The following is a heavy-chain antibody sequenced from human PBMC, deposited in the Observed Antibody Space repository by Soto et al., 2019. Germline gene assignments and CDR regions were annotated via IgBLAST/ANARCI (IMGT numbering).Heavy chain of an antibody. CDR2: IIPIFGTA. V-gene: IGHV1-69*13. Sequence: SVKVSCKASGCTFSSYAISCVRQAPGQVLEWMGGIIPIFGTANYAQKFQGRVTITADESTSTAYMELSSLRSEDTAVYYCARDYYYDSMGAKLFLTRDDAFDIWGQGTMVTVSS. CDR3: ARDYYYDSMGAKLFLTRDDAFDI. D-gene: IGHD3-22*01. J-gene: IGHJ3*02. CDR1: GCTFSSYA.